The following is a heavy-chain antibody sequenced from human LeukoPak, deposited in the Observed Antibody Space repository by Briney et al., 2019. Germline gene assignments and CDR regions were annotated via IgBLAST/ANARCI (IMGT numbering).Heavy chain of an antibody. V-gene: IGHV3-30*09. Sequence: GGSLRLSCAASGFTFSDYYMSWIRQAPGKGLEWVAVISSDGNSKNFALSVKGRFAISRDNSKNTLFLQMNNLRSEDTALYYCVSPTADYPFLYYFDSWGQGTLVTVSS. CDR1: GFTFSDYY. CDR3: VSPTADYPFLYYFDS. CDR2: ISSDGNSK. J-gene: IGHJ4*02. D-gene: IGHD5-12*01.